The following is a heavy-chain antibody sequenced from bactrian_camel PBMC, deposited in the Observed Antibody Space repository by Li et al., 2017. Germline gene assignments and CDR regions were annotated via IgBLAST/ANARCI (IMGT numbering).Heavy chain of an antibody. CDR1: GFSFSSYD. Sequence: QLVESGGGLVQPGGSLRLSCAASGFSFSSYDMNWLRQAPGKGVEWVSSIDSGGGGRYYADSVKGRFTFSRDNAKNTVYLQLNSLKSEDTALYYCAGAPPNGLIYKWAYEYHYWGQGTQVTVS. CDR2: IDSGGGGR. CDR3: AGAPPNGLIYKWAYEYHY. D-gene: IGHD2*01. V-gene: IGHV3S40*01. J-gene: IGHJ4*01.